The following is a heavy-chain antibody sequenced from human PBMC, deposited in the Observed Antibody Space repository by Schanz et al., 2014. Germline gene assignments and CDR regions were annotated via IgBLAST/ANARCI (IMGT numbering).Heavy chain of an antibody. J-gene: IGHJ4*03. CDR2: INTNTGNP. CDR1: GYTFTNYA. D-gene: IGHD3-10*01. Sequence: QVQLVQSGSELKKPGASVKVSCKASGYTFTNYAINWVRQAPGQGLEWMGWINTNTGNPTYAQAFTGRFLFSLDTSVNTAYLQISSLEADDTAVYYCARRGIRGVFSSFDYWGQGTTVAVSS. V-gene: IGHV7-4-1*02. CDR3: ARRGIRGVFSSFDY.